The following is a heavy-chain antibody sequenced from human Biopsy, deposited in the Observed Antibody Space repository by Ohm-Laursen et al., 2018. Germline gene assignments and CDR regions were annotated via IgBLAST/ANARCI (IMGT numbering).Heavy chain of an antibody. J-gene: IGHJ4*02. CDR2: ISYTGYT. V-gene: IGHV4-59*02. CDR3: ARGSNDFGGLYFPR. CDR1: GDSVTKYY. D-gene: IGHD4-23*01. Sequence: SETLSLTWTVSGDSVTKYYWSWIRQPPGKGLEWIGHISYTGYTSYNASLKSRVTISVDTSRNHFSLRLSSLTAADTAVYYCARGSNDFGGLYFPRWGQGTLVTVSS.